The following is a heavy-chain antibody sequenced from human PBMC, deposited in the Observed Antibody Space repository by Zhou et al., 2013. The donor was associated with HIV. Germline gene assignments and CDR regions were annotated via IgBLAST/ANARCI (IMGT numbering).Heavy chain of an antibody. CDR1: GYTLSELS. J-gene: IGHJ3*02. Sequence: QVQLVQSGREVKKPGASVKVSCKVSGYTLSELSIHWVRQAPGSGLEWMGRFDPEDRETTYPQQLQERVAMTGDTSTDTAYIELASLTPDDTAIYYCATDRVLEQRLENGLAIWGQGTLVSVSS. V-gene: IGHV1-24*01. D-gene: IGHD3-16*01. CDR2: FDPEDRET. CDR3: ATDRVLEQRLENGLAI.